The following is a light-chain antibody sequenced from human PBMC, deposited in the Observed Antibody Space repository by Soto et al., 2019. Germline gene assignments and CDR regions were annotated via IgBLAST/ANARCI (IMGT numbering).Light chain of an antibody. Sequence: EVVLTQSPVTLSLSPGERATLSCRASQSFRGLLAWYQQQPGQAPRLLIYDAYSRATGIPPMFSGSGSGTDFTLTISSLEPEDSAVYYCQQRHMWPITFGQGTRLEIK. CDR1: QSFRGL. V-gene: IGKV3-11*01. CDR2: DAY. CDR3: QQRHMWPIT. J-gene: IGKJ5*01.